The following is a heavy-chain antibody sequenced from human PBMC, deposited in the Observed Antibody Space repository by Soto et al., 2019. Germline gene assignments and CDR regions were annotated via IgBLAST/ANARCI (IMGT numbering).Heavy chain of an antibody. J-gene: IGHJ4*02. CDR2: INAGNGNT. CDR3: ARDLSEDIVATIPSGGIYFDY. Sequence: QVQLVQSGAEVKKPGASVKVSCKASGYTFTSYAMHWVRQAPGQRLEWMGWINAGNGNTKYSQKFQGRVTITRDTSASTAYMELSSLRSEDTAVYYCARDLSEDIVATIPSGGIYFDYWGQGTLVTVSS. V-gene: IGHV1-3*01. D-gene: IGHD5-12*01. CDR1: GYTFTSYA.